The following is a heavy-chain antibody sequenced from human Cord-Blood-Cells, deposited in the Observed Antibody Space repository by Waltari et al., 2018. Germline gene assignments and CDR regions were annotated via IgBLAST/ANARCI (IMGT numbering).Heavy chain of an antibody. Sequence: QITLKESRPTLVKPTHTLTPTCPSSRFSLSTSGVGVGWVRQPPGKALEWLALIYWDDDKRYSPSLKSRLTITKDTSKNQVVLTMTNMDPVDTATYYCAHTVGIAAAGTPFDYWGQGTLVTVSS. V-gene: IGHV2-5*02. D-gene: IGHD6-13*01. CDR1: RFSLSTSGVG. J-gene: IGHJ4*02. CDR2: IYWDDDK. CDR3: AHTVGIAAAGTPFDY.